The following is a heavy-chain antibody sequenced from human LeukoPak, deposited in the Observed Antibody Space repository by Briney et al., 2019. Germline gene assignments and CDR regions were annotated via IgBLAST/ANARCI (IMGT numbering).Heavy chain of an antibody. Sequence: SGPTLVKPTQTLTLTCTFSGFSLSTSGVGVGWIRQPPGKALEWLALIYWDDDKRYSPSLKSRLTISNDTSKNQVVLTMTNMDPVDTATYYCAHIKATYYLDYWGQGTLVTVSS. D-gene: IGHD1-1*01. J-gene: IGHJ4*02. CDR3: AHIKATYYLDY. CDR1: GFSLSTSGVG. CDR2: IYWDDDK. V-gene: IGHV2-5*02.